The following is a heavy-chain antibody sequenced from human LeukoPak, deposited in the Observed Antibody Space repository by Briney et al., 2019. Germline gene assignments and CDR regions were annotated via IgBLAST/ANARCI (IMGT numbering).Heavy chain of an antibody. CDR1: GYTFTTYA. V-gene: IGHV1-3*01. D-gene: IGHD4-17*01. CDR3: SRLAPGTVTTDY. CDR2: INAGNGNT. J-gene: IGHJ4*02. Sequence: ASVKVSCKASGYTFTTYAMHWVRQAPGQRLEWMGWINAGNGNTKYSQKFQGRVTITRDTSATTAYMELSSLRSEDTAVYYCSRLAPGTVTTDYWGQGTLVTVSS.